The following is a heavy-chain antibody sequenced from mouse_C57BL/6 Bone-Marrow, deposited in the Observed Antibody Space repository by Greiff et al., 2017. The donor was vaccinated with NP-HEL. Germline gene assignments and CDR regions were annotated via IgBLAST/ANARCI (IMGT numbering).Heavy chain of an antibody. D-gene: IGHD1-1*01. CDR1: GFTFSDFY. V-gene: IGHV7-1*01. CDR3: ARDYYGSSWDWYFDV. CDR2: SRNKANDYTT. Sequence: EVKLVESGGGLVQSGRSLRLSCATSGFTFSDFYMEWVRQAPGKGLEWIAASRNKANDYTTEYSASVKGRFIVSRDTSQSILYLQMNALRAEDTAIYYCARDYYGSSWDWYFDVWGTGTTVTVSS. J-gene: IGHJ1*03.